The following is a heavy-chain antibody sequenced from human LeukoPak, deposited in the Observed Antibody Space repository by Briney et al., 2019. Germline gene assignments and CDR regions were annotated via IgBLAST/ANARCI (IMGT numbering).Heavy chain of an antibody. CDR2: IYTSGST. D-gene: IGHD2-8*01. V-gene: IGHV4-61*02. CDR1: GGSISSGSYY. Sequence: SETLSLTCTVSGGSISSGSYYWSWIRQPAGKGLEWIGRIYTSGSTNYNPSLKGRVTISMHTSKNQLSLKLNSVTAADTAVYYCASSGQCTNGLCRDVGYMDVWGKGTTVTVSS. J-gene: IGHJ6*03. CDR3: ASSGQCTNGLCRDVGYMDV.